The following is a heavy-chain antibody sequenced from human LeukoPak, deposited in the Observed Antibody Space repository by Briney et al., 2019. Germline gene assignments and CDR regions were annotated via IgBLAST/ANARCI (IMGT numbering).Heavy chain of an antibody. V-gene: IGHV3-23*01. D-gene: IGHD3-10*01. CDR2: IVGSGTSA. CDR1: GFTFTTYG. CDR3: AKRGVGYYFDI. J-gene: IGHJ4*02. Sequence: GGSLRLSCAASGFTFTTYGMSWVRQAPGKGLEWVSSIVGSGTSAFYADSVKGPFTISRDNSKATLLLQMNNLRAEDTAVYYCAKRGVGYYFDIWGQGTLVTVSS.